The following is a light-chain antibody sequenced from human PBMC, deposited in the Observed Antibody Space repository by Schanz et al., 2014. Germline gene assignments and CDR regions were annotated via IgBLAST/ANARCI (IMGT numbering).Light chain of an antibody. Sequence: QSALTQPASVSGSPGQSITISCTGTSSDVGSYNLVSWYQQHPGKAPKLIIYDVSKWPSGVSNRFSGSKSGNTASLTISGLQAEDEADYYCATWDDSLNGWVFGGGTKVTVL. CDR3: ATWDDSLNGWV. J-gene: IGLJ3*02. V-gene: IGLV2-23*02. CDR1: SSDVGSYNL. CDR2: DVS.